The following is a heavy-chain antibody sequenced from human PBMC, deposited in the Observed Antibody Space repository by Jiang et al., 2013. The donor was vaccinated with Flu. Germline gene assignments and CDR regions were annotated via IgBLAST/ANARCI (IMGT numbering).Heavy chain of an antibody. D-gene: IGHD6-13*01. CDR3: ARDRSWAAAGTYYFDY. Sequence: RITINPDTSKNQFSLQLNSVTPEDTAVYYCARDRSWAAAGTYYFDYWGQGTLVTVSS. V-gene: IGHV6-1*01. J-gene: IGHJ4*02.